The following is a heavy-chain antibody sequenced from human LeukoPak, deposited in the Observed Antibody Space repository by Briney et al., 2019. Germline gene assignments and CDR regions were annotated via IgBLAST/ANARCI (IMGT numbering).Heavy chain of an antibody. Sequence: SVKVSCKASGGTFSSYAISWVRQAPGQGLEWMGRIIPIFGTANYAQKFQGRVTITTDESTSTAYMELSSLRSEDTAVYYCARDPPSGWYPFDDWGQGTLVTVSS. CDR3: ARDPPSGWYPFDD. D-gene: IGHD6-19*01. J-gene: IGHJ4*02. CDR1: GGTFSSYA. V-gene: IGHV1-69*05. CDR2: IIPIFGTA.